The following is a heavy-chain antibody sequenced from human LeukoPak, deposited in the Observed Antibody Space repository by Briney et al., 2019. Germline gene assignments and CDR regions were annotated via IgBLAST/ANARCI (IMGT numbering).Heavy chain of an antibody. V-gene: IGHV3-66*01. CDR3: ARDHRDAYDTRYYYAMDV. Sequence: EGSLRLSCETSGFTVSSSYMSWVRQAPGKGLEWVSVIYSDGSTSYAESVKGRFTISRDNSKNTLYLQMNSLRVEDTAVYYCARDHRDAYDTRYYYAMDVWGQGTTVTVSS. D-gene: IGHD5-12*01. CDR2: IYSDGST. CDR1: GFTVSSSY. J-gene: IGHJ6*02.